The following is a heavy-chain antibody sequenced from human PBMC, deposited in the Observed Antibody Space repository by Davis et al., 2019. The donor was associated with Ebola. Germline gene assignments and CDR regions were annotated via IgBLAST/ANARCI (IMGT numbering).Heavy chain of an antibody. CDR3: AKVIYRYGDYVGYYYGMDV. Sequence: GESLKISCAASGFTFSSYAMSWVRQAPGKGLEWVSAISGSGGSTYYADSVKGRFTISRDNSKNTLYLQMNSLRAEDTAVNYCAKVIYRYGDYVGYYYGMDVWGQGTTVTVSS. D-gene: IGHD4-17*01. CDR1: GFTFSSYA. V-gene: IGHV3-23*01. CDR2: ISGSGGST. J-gene: IGHJ6*02.